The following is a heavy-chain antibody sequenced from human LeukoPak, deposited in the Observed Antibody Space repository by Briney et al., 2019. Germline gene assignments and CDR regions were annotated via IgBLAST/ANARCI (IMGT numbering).Heavy chain of an antibody. V-gene: IGHV4-34*01. CDR3: ARARNSSGYYYAGDY. CDR2: INHSGST. CDR1: VVSFSGYH. Sequence: PSETLSLTCDVYVVSFSGYHWNWIRQSPGKGLEWIGEINHSGSTNYNPSLKSRVTISIDTSKNQFSLKLSSVTAADTAVYYCARARNSSGYYYAGDYWGQGTLVTVSS. J-gene: IGHJ4*02. D-gene: IGHD3-22*01.